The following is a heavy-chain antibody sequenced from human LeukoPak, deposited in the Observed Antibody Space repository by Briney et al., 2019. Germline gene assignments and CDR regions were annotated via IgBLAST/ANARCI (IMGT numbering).Heavy chain of an antibody. V-gene: IGHV4-61*01. Sequence: PSETLSLTCTVSGYSINSGYYWSCIRQPPGKGLEWFGYIYDSGTTNYNPSLKSRVTISVDTSKNQFSLKLSSVTAADTAVYFCARVSWFPGTSYYYMDVWGKGTTVTVSS. CDR1: GYSINSGYY. D-gene: IGHD1-1*01. CDR3: ARVSWFPGTSYYYMDV. J-gene: IGHJ6*03. CDR2: IYDSGTT.